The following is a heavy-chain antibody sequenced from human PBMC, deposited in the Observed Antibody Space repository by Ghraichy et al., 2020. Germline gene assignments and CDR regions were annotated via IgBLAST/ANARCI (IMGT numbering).Heavy chain of an antibody. Sequence: LSLTCAASGFTFSSNWMSWVRQAPGKGLEWVANINQDGSEKYYVDSVKGRFTISRDNAKNSLYLQMNSLRAEDTAVYYCARVTYYDFWSGHYAGYQYGMDVWGQGTTVTVSS. J-gene: IGHJ6*02. D-gene: IGHD3-3*01. CDR3: ARVTYYDFWSGHYAGYQYGMDV. CDR1: GFTFSSNW. V-gene: IGHV3-7*04. CDR2: INQDGSEK.